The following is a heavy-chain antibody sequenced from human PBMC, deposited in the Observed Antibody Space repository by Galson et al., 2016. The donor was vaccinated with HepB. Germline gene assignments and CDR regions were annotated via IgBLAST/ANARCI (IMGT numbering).Heavy chain of an antibody. CDR3: VRGSTAPDV. D-gene: IGHD3-16*01. CDR1: GFTFSNYG. CDR2: ISRSGDST. Sequence: SLRLSCAASGFTFSNYGMNWVRQAPGKGLEVVSSISRSGDSTDYADSVKGRFTISRDNSKNTLSLQMNSLKTEDTGVYYCVRGSTAPDVWGKGTTVTVSS. V-gene: IGHV3-23*01. J-gene: IGHJ6*04.